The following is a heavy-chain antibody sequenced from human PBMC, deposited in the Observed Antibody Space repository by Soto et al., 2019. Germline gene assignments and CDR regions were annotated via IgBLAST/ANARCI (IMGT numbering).Heavy chain of an antibody. D-gene: IGHD3-10*01. Sequence: HVPLRQSAPEVKRSGSSVRVSCTASGLAFRNNICNWVRQAPGQGLALLGEIIPLFDSTTYAPRFQGRVTITADESSATAYVDLDSLRPADTAVYYGAARLWFVPSLSAFDHWGQGTVVAVS. CDR3: AARLWFVPSLSAFDH. CDR1: GLAFRNNI. J-gene: IGHJ4*02. V-gene: IGHV1-69*01. CDR2: IIPLFDST.